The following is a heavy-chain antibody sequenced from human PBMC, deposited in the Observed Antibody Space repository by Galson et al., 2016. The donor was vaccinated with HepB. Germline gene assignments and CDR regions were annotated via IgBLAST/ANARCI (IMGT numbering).Heavy chain of an antibody. J-gene: IGHJ4*02. CDR1: GDSVSRDY. Sequence: ETLSLTCTMSGDSVSRDYWSWIRQPAGKGMEWLGRIYSGGSATYNPSLKSRVTMSIDTSKNHFSLQLTSVTAADTALYYCARDQGSGNYYRGASWGQGILVSVTS. D-gene: IGHD3-10*01. V-gene: IGHV4-4*07. CDR3: ARDQGSGNYYRGAS. CDR2: IYSGGSA.